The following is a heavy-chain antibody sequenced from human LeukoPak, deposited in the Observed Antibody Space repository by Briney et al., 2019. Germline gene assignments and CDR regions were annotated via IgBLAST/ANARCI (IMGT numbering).Heavy chain of an antibody. J-gene: IGHJ4*02. D-gene: IGHD1-1*01. Sequence: SETLSLTCTVSGGSISSYYWSWLRQPPGKGLEWIGYIFYSGSTNYNPSLKSRVTISVDTPKNQFSLRLSSVTAADTAVYYCARHQSKRRVAPFDYWGQGTLVTVSS. V-gene: IGHV4-59*08. CDR1: GGSISSYY. CDR3: ARHQSKRRVAPFDY. CDR2: IFYSGST.